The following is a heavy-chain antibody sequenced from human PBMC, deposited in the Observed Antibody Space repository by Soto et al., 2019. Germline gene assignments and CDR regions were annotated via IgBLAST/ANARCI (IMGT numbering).Heavy chain of an antibody. CDR1: GFTFSSYA. Sequence: GGSLRLSCSASGFTFSSYAMHWVRQAPGKGLEYVSAISSSGGGTYYADSVKGRFTISRDNSKNTLFLQMNSLRAEDTAVYYCAFARAGVVAAAFDYWGQGTLVTVSS. D-gene: IGHD2-15*01. J-gene: IGHJ4*02. CDR2: ISSSGGGT. V-gene: IGHV3-64*04. CDR3: AFARAGVVAAAFDY.